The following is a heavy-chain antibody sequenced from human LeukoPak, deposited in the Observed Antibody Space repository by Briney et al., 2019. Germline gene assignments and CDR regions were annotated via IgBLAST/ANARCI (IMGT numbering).Heavy chain of an antibody. D-gene: IGHD2-15*01. CDR1: GFTFSSHW. J-gene: IGHJ5*02. CDR3: ARGADGVSSNSRGWFDP. V-gene: IGHV3-74*01. Sequence: GGSLRLSCAVSGFTFSSHWMHWVRQAPGKGLVWVSRINSDGSSTSYADSVKGRFTISRDNAKNTLYLQMNSLRAEDTAVYSCARGADGVSSNSRGWFDPWGQGTLVTVSS. CDR2: INSDGSST.